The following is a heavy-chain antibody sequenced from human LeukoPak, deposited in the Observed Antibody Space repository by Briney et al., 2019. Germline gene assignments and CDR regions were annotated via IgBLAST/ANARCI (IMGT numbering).Heavy chain of an antibody. Sequence: ASVKVSCNASGYTFTGYYMHWVRQAPGQGLEWMGWINPNSGGTNYAQKFQGRVTMTRDTSISTAYMELSRLRSDDTAVYYCAREGYYGSGSYYNRDTDFDYWGQGTLVTVSS. CDR1: GYTFTGYY. CDR3: AREGYYGSGSYYNRDTDFDY. V-gene: IGHV1-2*02. J-gene: IGHJ4*02. CDR2: INPNSGGT. D-gene: IGHD3-10*01.